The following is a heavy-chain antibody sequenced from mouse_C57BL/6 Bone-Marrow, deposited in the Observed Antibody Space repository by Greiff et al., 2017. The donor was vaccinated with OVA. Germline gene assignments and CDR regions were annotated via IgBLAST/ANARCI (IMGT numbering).Heavy chain of an antibody. CDR3: ARRSSYPFAY. Sequence: EVHLVESGGDLVKPGGSLKLSCAASGFTFSSYGMSWVRQTPDKRLEWVATISSGGSYTYYPDSVKGRFTISRDNTKNTLYLQMSSLKSEDTAMYYCARRSSYPFAYWGQGTLVTVSA. CDR1: GFTFSSYG. J-gene: IGHJ3*01. V-gene: IGHV5-6*01. CDR2: ISSGGSYT. D-gene: IGHD1-1*01.